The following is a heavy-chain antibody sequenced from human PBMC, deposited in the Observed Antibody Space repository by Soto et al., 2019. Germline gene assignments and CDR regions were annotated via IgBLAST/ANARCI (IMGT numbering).Heavy chain of an antibody. V-gene: IGHV3-13*05. CDR3: ARGTGYSGYDWNYFDY. D-gene: IGHD5-12*01. J-gene: IGHJ4*02. Sequence: GGSLRLSCAASGFTFSSYDMHWVRQATGKGLEWVSAIGTAGDPYYPGSVKGRFTTSRENAKNSLYLQMNSLRAGDTAVYYCARGTGYSGYDWNYFDYWGQGTLVTVSS. CDR2: IGTAGDP. CDR1: GFTFSSYD.